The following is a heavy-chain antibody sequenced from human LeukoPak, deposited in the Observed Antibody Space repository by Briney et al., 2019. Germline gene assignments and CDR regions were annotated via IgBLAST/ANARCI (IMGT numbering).Heavy chain of an antibody. D-gene: IGHD6-13*01. J-gene: IGHJ4*02. CDR3: ARGNREYSSSWNDY. Sequence: ASVKVSCKASGYTFTGYYMHWVRQAPGQGLEWMGWTNPNSGDTNYAQKFQGRVTMTRDTSISTAYMDLSSLGSDDTAVYYCARGNREYSSSWNDYWGQGTLVTVSA. CDR1: GYTFTGYY. V-gene: IGHV1-2*02. CDR2: TNPNSGDT.